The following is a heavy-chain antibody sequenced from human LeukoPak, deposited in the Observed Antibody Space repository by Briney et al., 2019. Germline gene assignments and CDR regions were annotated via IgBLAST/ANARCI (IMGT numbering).Heavy chain of an antibody. V-gene: IGHV3-23*01. CDR2: ISGSGGST. J-gene: IGHJ4*02. CDR1: GFPFSSHG. CDR3: AKVAAAATRGYFDY. D-gene: IGHD6-13*01. Sequence: GGSLRPSCAASGFPFSSHGMSWVRQAPGKGLEWVSAISGSGGSTYYADSVKGRFTISRDNSKNTLYLQMNSLRAEDTAVYYCAKVAAAATRGYFDYWGQGTLVTVSS.